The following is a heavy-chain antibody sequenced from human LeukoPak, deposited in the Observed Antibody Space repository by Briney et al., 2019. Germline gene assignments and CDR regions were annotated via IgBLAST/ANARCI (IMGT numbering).Heavy chain of an antibody. CDR3: ARIPFYYDSSGVY. J-gene: IGHJ4*02. CDR1: GFTSRFTLSSFA. V-gene: IGHV3-30*04. CDR2: ITHDGNNE. Sequence: PGGSLRLSCEASGFTSRFTLSSFAMHWVRQVPGKGLEWVAAITHDGNNEFYADSVRSRFTVSRDHSRDTLFLQMNSLRPDDTAGYYCARIPFYYDSSGVYWGQGTLVTVSS. D-gene: IGHD3-22*01.